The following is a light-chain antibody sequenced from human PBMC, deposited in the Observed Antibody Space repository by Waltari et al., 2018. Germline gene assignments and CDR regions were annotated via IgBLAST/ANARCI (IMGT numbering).Light chain of an antibody. CDR3: CSYAGSSPHVV. CDR2: EDT. J-gene: IGLJ2*01. CDR1: SSAFGSYNL. V-gene: IGLV2-23*01. Sequence: QSALTQPASVSGSPGQSITISCTGTSSAFGSYNLFSWYQQHPGKAPKLMIYEDTKRPSGVSDRFSGSKSGNTASLTISGLQAEDEADYYCCSYAGSSPHVVFGGGTKLTVL.